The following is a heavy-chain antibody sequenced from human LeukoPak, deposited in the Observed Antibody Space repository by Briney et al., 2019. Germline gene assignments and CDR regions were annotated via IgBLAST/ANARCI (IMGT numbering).Heavy chain of an antibody. CDR1: GFTFSSYG. CDR3: ARESIPLYGDYVNWFDP. V-gene: IGHV3-30*03. J-gene: IGHJ5*02. CDR2: ISYDGSNK. Sequence: GGSLRLSCAASGFTFSSYGMHWVRQAPGKGLEWVAVISYDGSNKYYADSVKGRFTISRDNSKNTLYLQMNSLRAEDTAVYYCARESIPLYGDYVNWFDPWGQGTLVTVSS. D-gene: IGHD2-21*02.